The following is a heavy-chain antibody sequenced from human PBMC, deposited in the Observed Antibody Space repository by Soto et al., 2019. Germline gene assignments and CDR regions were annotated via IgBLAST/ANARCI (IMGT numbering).Heavy chain of an antibody. J-gene: IGHJ4*02. V-gene: IGHV4-39*01. CDR3: ARLVHGYVGLGDY. CDR2: IYYSGST. CDR1: GGSISSSSYY. D-gene: IGHD5-12*01. Sequence: QLQLQESGPGLVKPSETLSLTCTVSGGSISSSSYYWGWIRQPPGKGLEWIGSIYYSGSTYYNPSLKSRVTIYVDTSNSPFSLKLSSVTAADTAVYYCARLVHGYVGLGDYWGQGTLVTVSS.